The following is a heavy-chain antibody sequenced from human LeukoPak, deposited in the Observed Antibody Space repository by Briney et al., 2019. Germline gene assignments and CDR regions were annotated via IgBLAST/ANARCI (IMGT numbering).Heavy chain of an antibody. CDR1: GGSIGSYY. CDR3: ARTGYRAAAGTLNWFDP. J-gene: IGHJ5*02. D-gene: IGHD6-13*01. Sequence: SETLSLTCTVSGGSIGSYYWSWIRQPPGKGLEWIGYIYYSGSTNYNPSLKSQVTISVDTSKNQFSLKLSSVTAADTAVYYCARTGYRAAAGTLNWFDPWGQGTLVTVSS. V-gene: IGHV4-59*01. CDR2: IYYSGST.